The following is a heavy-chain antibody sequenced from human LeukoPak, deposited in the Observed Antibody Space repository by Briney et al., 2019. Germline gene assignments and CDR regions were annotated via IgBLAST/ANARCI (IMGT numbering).Heavy chain of an antibody. J-gene: IGHJ4*02. CDR1: GFTFSSYS. D-gene: IGHD4/OR15-4a*01. CDR2: IRYDGSEK. CDR3: AKGKDYYLDY. V-gene: IGHV3-30*02. Sequence: GGSLRLSCAASGFTFSSYSMNWVRQAPGKGLEWVAFIRYDGSEKYYADSVKGRFSFSRDNSKNTLTLQMNSLKPEDTAVYYCAKGKDYYLDYWGQGTLVTVSS.